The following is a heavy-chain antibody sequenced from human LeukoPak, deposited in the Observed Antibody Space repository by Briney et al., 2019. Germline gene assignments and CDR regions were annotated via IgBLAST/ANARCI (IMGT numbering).Heavy chain of an antibody. J-gene: IGHJ6*02. V-gene: IGHV3-66*01. D-gene: IGHD3-16*01. Sequence: PGGSLRLSCAASGFTFSSYAMSWVRQAPGKGLEWVSVIYSGGSTYYADSVKGRFTISRDNSKNTLYLQMNSLRAEDTAVYYCARSTGGYYYYGMDVWGQGTTVTVSS. CDR3: ARSTGGYYYYGMDV. CDR2: IYSGGST. CDR1: GFTFSSYA.